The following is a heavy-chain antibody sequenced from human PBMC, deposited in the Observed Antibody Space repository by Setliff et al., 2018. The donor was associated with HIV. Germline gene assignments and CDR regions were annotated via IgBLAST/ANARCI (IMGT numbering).Heavy chain of an antibody. J-gene: IGHJ2*01. CDR2: VDPEDGET. CDR3: ARTGAAGWSNWYFDL. Sequence: GASVKVSCKASGYTFTDYYMHWVQQAPGKGLEWMGRVDPEDGETIYAEKFQGRVTITADTSTDTAYMELSSLRSEDTAVYYCARTGAAGWSNWYFDLWGRGTLVTVS. CDR1: GYTFTDYY. V-gene: IGHV1-69-2*01. D-gene: IGHD6-19*01.